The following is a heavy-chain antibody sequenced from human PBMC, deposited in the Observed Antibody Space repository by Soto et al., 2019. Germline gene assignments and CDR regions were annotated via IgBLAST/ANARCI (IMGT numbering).Heavy chain of an antibody. Sequence: ASVKVSCKASGYTFTSYDINWVRQATGQGLEWMGWMNPNSGNTGYAQKFQGRVTMTRNTSISTAYMELSSLRSEDTAVYYCARKGGYCSGGSCYSRGWFDPWGQGTLVTVSS. CDR1: GYTFTSYD. CDR3: ARKGGYCSGGSCYSRGWFDP. CDR2: MNPNSGNT. V-gene: IGHV1-8*01. D-gene: IGHD2-15*01. J-gene: IGHJ5*02.